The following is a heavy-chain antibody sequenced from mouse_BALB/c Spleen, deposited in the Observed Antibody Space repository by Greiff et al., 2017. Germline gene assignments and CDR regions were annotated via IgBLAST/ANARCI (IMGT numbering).Heavy chain of an antibody. V-gene: IGHV1-54*03. J-gene: IGHJ4*01. CDR3: ARGDGYYNYYAMDY. D-gene: IGHD2-3*01. Sequence: VKLVESGAELVRPGTSVKVSCKASGYAFTNYLIEWVKQRPGQGLEWIGVINPGSGGTNYNEKFKGKATLTADKSSSTAYMQLSSLTSDDSAVYFCARGDGYYNYYAMDYWGQGTSVTVSS. CDR2: INPGSGGT. CDR1: GYAFTNYL.